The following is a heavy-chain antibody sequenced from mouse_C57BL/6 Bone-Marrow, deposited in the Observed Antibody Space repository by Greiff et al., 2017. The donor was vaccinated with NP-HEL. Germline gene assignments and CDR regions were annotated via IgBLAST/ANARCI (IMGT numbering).Heavy chain of an antibody. J-gene: IGHJ4*01. CDR3: STVVAPYAMDY. Sequence: EVQVVESGGGLVKPGGSLKLSCAASGFTFSDYGMHWVRQAPEKGLEWVAYISSGSSTIYYADTVKGRFTISRDNAKNTLFLQMTSLRSEDTAIYYSSTVVAPYAMDYWGQGTSVTVSS. CDR2: ISSGSSTI. CDR1: GFTFSDYG. D-gene: IGHD1-1*01. V-gene: IGHV5-17*01.